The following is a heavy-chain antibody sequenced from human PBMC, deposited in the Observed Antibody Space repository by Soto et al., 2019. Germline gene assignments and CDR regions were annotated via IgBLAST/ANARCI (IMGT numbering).Heavy chain of an antibody. D-gene: IGHD4-17*01. CDR3: ARDSYGDEPKY. CDR1: GFTFSSYG. J-gene: IGHJ4*02. CDR2: IWYDGSNK. V-gene: IGHV3-33*01. Sequence: QVQLVESGGGVVQPGRSLRLSCAASGFTFSSYGMHWVRQAPGKGLEWVAVIWYDGSNKYYADSVKGRFTISRDNSKNTMYLQMNSLRAEDTAVYYCARDSYGDEPKYWGQGTLVTVSS.